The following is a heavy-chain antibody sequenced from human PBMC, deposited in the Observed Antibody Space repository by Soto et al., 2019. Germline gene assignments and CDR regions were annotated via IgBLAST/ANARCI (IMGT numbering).Heavy chain of an antibody. Sequence: SETLSLTCTVSGGSFSGFYWSWIRQPPGKGLEWIGYIYYSGSTNYNPSLKSRVTMSVDTSKNQFSLKLRSVTAADTAVYYCARFNGGTNYFFDYWGQGTLVTVSS. D-gene: IGHD2-8*01. CDR3: ARFNGGTNYFFDY. CDR2: IYYSGST. J-gene: IGHJ4*02. CDR1: GGSFSGFY. V-gene: IGHV4-59*01.